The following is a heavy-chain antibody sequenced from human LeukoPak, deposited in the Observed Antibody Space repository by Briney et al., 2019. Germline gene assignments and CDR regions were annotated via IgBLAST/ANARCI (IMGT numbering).Heavy chain of an antibody. J-gene: IGHJ4*02. D-gene: IGHD3-3*01. CDR3: ARGSYYDFWSGPGPYYFAY. Sequence: SVKVSCKASGGTFSSYAISWVRQAPGQGLEWMGRIIPILGIANYAQKFQGRVTITADKSTSTAYMELSSLRSEDTAVYYCARGSYYDFWSGPGPYYFAYWGQGTLVTVSS. CDR1: GGTFSSYA. CDR2: IIPILGIA. V-gene: IGHV1-69*04.